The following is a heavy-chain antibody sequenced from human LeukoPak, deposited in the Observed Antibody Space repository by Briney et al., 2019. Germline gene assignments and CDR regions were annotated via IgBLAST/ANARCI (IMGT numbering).Heavy chain of an antibody. D-gene: IGHD3-22*01. Sequence: SETLSLTCAVSGGSISSGGYSWSWIRQPPGKGLEWIGYIYHSGSTYYNPSLKSRVTISVDRSKNQFSLKLSSVTAADTAVYYCASLYDSSGYDSYLDYWGQGTLVTVSS. CDR1: GGSISSGGYS. CDR2: IYHSGST. J-gene: IGHJ4*02. V-gene: IGHV4-30-2*01. CDR3: ASLYDSSGYDSYLDY.